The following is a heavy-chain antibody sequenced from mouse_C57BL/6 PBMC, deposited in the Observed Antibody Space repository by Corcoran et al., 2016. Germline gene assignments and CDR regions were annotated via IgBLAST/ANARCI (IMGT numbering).Heavy chain of an antibody. J-gene: IGHJ2*01. D-gene: IGHD3-1*01. V-gene: IGHV1-26*01. CDR2: INPNNGGT. Sequence: EVQLQQSGPELVKPGASVKISCKAPGYTFTDYYMNWVKQSHGKSLEWIGDINPNNGGTSYNQKFKGKATLTVDKSSSTAYMELRSLTSEDSAVYYCARCPSSGYFDYWGQGTTLTVSS. CDR1: GYTFTDYY. CDR3: ARCPSSGYFDY.